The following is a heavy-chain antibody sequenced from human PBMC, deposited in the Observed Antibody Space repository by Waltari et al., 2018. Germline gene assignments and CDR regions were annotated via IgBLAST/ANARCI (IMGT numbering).Heavy chain of an antibody. CDR1: GFTFSSYD. CDR3: ARAYYYDSSGYYYFDY. V-gene: IGHV3-13*01. Sequence: EVQLVESGGGLVQPGRSLRLSCAASGFTFSSYDMHWVRQATGKGLEWVSAIGTAGDTYYPGSVKGRFTISRENAKNSLYLQMNSLRAEDTAVYYCARAYYYDSSGYYYFDYWGQGTLVTVSS. J-gene: IGHJ4*02. CDR2: IGTAGDT. D-gene: IGHD3-22*01.